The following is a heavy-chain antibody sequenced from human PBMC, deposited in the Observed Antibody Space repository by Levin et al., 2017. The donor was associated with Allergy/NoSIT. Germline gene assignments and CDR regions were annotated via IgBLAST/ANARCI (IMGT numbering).Heavy chain of an antibody. Sequence: GGSLRLSCAVSGFSISDYAMAWVRQAPGKGLEWVSEITGGGFNTYYGDSVKGRFTVSKDDSKDMLYLDLISLRVEDTAVYYCAKKQGGTSGFSFDVWGQGTMVTVSS. V-gene: IGHV3-23*01. CDR2: ITGGGFNT. CDR1: GFSISDYA. J-gene: IGHJ3*01. D-gene: IGHD1/OR15-1a*01. CDR3: AKKQGGTSGFSFDV.